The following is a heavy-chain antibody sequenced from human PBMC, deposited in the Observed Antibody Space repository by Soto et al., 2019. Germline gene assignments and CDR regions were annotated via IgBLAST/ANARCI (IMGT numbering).Heavy chain of an antibody. CDR2: ISAYNGNT. D-gene: IGHD3-22*01. V-gene: IGHV1-18*01. CDR1: GFTFTSYA. CDR3: ARGHSSGYFH. J-gene: IGHJ4*02. Sequence: ASVKVSCKASGFTFTSYAITWVRQAPGQGLEWMGWISAYNGNTNYAQNLQGRVTMTRDTSTSTAYMELSSLRSEDTAVYYCARGHSSGYFHWGQGTLVTVSS.